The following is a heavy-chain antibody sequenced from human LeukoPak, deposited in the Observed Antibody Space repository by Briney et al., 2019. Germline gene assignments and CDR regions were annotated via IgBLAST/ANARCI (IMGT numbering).Heavy chain of an antibody. J-gene: IGHJ5*02. CDR2: MNPNNGNT. CDR1: GYTFTSFD. Sequence: RASLKVSCKASGYTFTSFDINSARQVTGQGLEWMGWMNPNNGNTGYAQKFQGRVTITRDTSITTAYMELSSLRSEDTAIYYCARGGAVAGDNWFDPWGQGTLVTVSS. D-gene: IGHD6-19*01. V-gene: IGHV1-8*03. CDR3: ARGGAVAGDNWFDP.